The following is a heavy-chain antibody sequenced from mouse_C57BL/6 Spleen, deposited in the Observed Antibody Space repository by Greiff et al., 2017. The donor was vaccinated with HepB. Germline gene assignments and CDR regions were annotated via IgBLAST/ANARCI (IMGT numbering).Heavy chain of an antibody. CDR3: TRGGSNLYAMDY. J-gene: IGHJ4*01. CDR1: GYTFTSYW. Sequence: EVQLQQSGTVLARPGASVKMSCKTSGYTFTSYWMHWVKQRPGQGLEWIGAIYPGNSDTSYNQKFKGKAKLTAVTSASTAYMELSSLTNEDSAVYYWTRGGSNLYAMDYWGQGTSVTVSS. V-gene: IGHV1-5*01. D-gene: IGHD1-1*01. CDR2: IYPGNSDT.